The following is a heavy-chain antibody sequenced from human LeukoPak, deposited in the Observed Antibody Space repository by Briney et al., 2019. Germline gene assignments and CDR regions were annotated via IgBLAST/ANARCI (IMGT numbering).Heavy chain of an antibody. J-gene: IGHJ3*02. Sequence: GASVKVSCKASGGTFSSYAISWVRQAPGQGLEWMGGIIPIFGTANYAQKFQGRVTITADESTSTAYMELSSLRSEDTAVYYCASGVVPAAIKLQAFDIWGQGTMVTVSS. CDR2: IIPIFGTA. D-gene: IGHD2-2*01. CDR1: GGTFSSYA. V-gene: IGHV1-69*13. CDR3: ASGVVPAAIKLQAFDI.